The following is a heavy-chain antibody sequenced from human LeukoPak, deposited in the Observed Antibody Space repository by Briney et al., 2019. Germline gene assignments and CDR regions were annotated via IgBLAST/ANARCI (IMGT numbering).Heavy chain of an antibody. D-gene: IGHD1-7*01. V-gene: IGHV3-21*01. CDR2: ISTSSTYI. Sequence: GGSLRLSCAASGFTFSSYSMNWVRQAPGKGLEWVLSISTSSTYIYYADSVKGRFTISRDNAKNTLYLQMNSLRGEDTAVYYCARALAGTTDHWGQGTLVTVSS. J-gene: IGHJ5*02. CDR1: GFTFSSYS. CDR3: ARALAGTTDH.